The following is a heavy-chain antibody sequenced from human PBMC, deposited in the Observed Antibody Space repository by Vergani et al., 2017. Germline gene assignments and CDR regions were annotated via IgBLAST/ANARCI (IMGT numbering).Heavy chain of an antibody. CDR2: IYYSGST. CDR1: GFTFSNAW. D-gene: IGHD4-23*01. CDR3: ARLGGP. V-gene: IGHV4-59*05. Sequence: VQLVESGGGLVKPGGSLRLSCAASGFTFSNAWMSWVRQAPGKGLEWIGSIYYSGSTYYNPSLKSRVTISVDTSKNQFSLKLSSVTAADTAVYYCARLGGPWGQGTLVTVSS. J-gene: IGHJ5*02.